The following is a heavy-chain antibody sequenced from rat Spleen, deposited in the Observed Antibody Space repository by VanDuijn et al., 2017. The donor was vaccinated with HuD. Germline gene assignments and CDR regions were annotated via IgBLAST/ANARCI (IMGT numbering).Heavy chain of an antibody. CDR2: ISTSGSRT. Sequence: EVQLVESGVGLVQPGRALKLSCAASGFTFSNDYMAWARHAPMKGLEWVGTISTSGSRTYYPDSVKGRFTISRNNANSSLYLKMKSLKSEHTATYYCARLDGYYHYVMDAWGQGASVTVSS. CDR3: ARLDGYYHYVMDA. J-gene: IGHJ4*01. CDR1: GFTFSNDY. V-gene: IGHV5-25*01. D-gene: IGHD1-12*03.